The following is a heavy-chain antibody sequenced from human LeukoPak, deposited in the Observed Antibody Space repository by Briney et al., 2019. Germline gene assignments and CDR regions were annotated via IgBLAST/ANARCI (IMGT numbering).Heavy chain of an antibody. V-gene: IGHV1-18*01. CDR3: ARGRYCSGDNCHNIYFYYMDV. J-gene: IGHJ6*03. CDR2: ISAYNGKT. Sequence: ASVKVSCKTSGYTFTSYGIRWVRQAPGQGLEWMGCISAYNGKTNYAQKFQGRVTMTTDTSTSTAYMELRSLRSDDTAVYYCARGRYCSGDNCHNIYFYYMDVWGKGTTVNVS. CDR1: GYTFTSYG. D-gene: IGHD2-15*01.